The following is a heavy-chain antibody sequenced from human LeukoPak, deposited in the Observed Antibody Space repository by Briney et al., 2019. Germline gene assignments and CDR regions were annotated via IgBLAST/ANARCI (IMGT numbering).Heavy chain of an antibody. CDR1: GGSISRSIYF. CDR3: ARLYSSGWYDGDY. CDR2: IYYSGST. Sequence: SETLSLTCTVSGGSISRSIYFWGWIRQPPGKGLEWIGSIYYSGSTNYNPSLKSRLTISLDTSKNQFSLKLSSVTAADTAVYYCARLYSSGWYDGDYWGKGALVTVSS. D-gene: IGHD6-19*01. J-gene: IGHJ4*02. V-gene: IGHV4-39*07.